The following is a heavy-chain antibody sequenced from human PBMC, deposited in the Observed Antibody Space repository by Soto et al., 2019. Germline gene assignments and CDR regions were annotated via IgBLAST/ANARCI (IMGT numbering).Heavy chain of an antibody. Sequence: QLQLQESGSGXXXXXXXXSLXXAVSGXXISSXXYSWSWIRQPPGKGLEWIGYIYHSGSTYYNPSLKSRVTISVDRSKNQFSLKLSSVTAADTAVYYCARVPDRWGQGTLVTVSS. CDR2: IYHSGST. D-gene: IGHD2-2*01. CDR3: ARVPDR. J-gene: IGHJ5*02. V-gene: IGHV4-30-2*01. CDR1: GXXISSXXYS.